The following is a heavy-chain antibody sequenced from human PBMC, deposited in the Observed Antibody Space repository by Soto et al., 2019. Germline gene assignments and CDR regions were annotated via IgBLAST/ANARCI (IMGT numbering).Heavy chain of an antibody. J-gene: IGHJ6*02. CDR1: GGSFSGYY. CDR2: INHSGST. D-gene: IGHD1-20*01. CDR3: ARTNWIYYYAMDV. V-gene: IGHV4-34*01. Sequence: SETLSLTCAVYGGSFSGYYWSWIRQPPGKGLEWIGEINHSGSTNYNPSLKSRVTISVDTSKNQFSLKLSSVTAADTAVYYCARTNWIYYYAMDVWGQGTTIT.